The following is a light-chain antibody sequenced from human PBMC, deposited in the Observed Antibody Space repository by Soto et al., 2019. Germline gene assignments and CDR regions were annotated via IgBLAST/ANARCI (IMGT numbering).Light chain of an antibody. J-gene: IGLJ2*01. CDR2: EVS. Sequence: QSVLTQPASVSGSPGQSITISCTGTSSDVGGYNYVSWYQQHPGKAPKLMIYEVSNRPSGVSNRFSGSKSGNTASLTISGLQAEDEADYYCSSCTSGNTVVFGGGTQLTVL. V-gene: IGLV2-14*01. CDR3: SSCTSGNTVV. CDR1: SSDVGGYNY.